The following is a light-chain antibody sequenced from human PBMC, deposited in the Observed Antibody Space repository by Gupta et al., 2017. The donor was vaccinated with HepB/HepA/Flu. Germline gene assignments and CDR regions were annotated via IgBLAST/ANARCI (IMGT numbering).Light chain of an antibody. CDR1: QSLLYSSNSKNY. V-gene: IGKV4-1*01. CDR2: WAS. CDR3: QREDSNPIT. Sequence: DIVMTQSPDSLAVSLGERATINCKSSQSLLYSSNSKNYLAWYQQKPGQSPRLLIYWASTRESGVPDRISGSGSGTDFTLTISILHAEDVAVYYCQREDSNPITFGGGTKVEIK. J-gene: IGKJ4*01.